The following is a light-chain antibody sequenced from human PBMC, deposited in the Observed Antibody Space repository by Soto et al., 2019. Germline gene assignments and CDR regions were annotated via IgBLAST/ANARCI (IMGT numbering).Light chain of an antibody. J-gene: IGKJ2*01. Sequence: VLTQSPGTLSLSPGDRTTLSCRASQSVSSSYLAWYQQKPGQAPRLLIYDASSRATGIPDRFSGSGSGTDFTLTISRLEPEDSPVYFCHQYASLYTFGHGTKLEIK. V-gene: IGKV3-20*01. CDR3: HQYASLYT. CDR1: QSVSSSY. CDR2: DAS.